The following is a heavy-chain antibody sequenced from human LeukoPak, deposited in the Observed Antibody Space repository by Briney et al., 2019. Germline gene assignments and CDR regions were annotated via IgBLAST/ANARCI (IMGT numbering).Heavy chain of an antibody. CDR2: ISGSDVST. Sequence: GGTLRLSCAASGFTFSSYGMSWVRQAPGKGLEWVSAISGSDVSTYYADSMKGRFTISRDNSKNTLYLQMNSLRAEDTAVYYCAKYSHDSSGSYDYWGQGTLVTVSS. D-gene: IGHD3-22*01. V-gene: IGHV3-23*01. J-gene: IGHJ4*02. CDR3: AKYSHDSSGSYDY. CDR1: GFTFSSYG.